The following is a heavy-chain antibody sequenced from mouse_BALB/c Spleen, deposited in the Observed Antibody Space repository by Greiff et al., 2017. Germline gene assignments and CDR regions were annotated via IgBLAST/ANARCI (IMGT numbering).Heavy chain of an antibody. CDR1: GFTFSSYG. CDR2: ISSGGSYT. CDR3: ARRDFITTDMDD. J-gene: IGHJ4*01. V-gene: IGHV5-6*01. Sequence: EVHLVESGGDLVKPGGSLKLSCAASGFTFSSYGMPWVRQTPDKRLEWVATISSGGSYTYYPDSVKGRFTISRDNAKNTLYLKMSSLTSEDTAMYYCARRDFITTDMDDWGQGTSVTVSS. D-gene: IGHD1-2*01.